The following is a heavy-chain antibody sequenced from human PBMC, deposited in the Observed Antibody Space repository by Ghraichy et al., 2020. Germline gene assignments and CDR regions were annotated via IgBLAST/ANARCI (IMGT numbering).Heavy chain of an antibody. Sequence: SETLSLTCAVYGGSFSGYYWSWIRQPPGKGLEWIGEINHSGSTNYNPSLKSRVTISVDTSKNQFSLKLSSVTAADTAVYYCARGITYYYDSSGYYYILDGMDVWGQGTTVTVSS. V-gene: IGHV4-34*01. CDR2: INHSGST. CDR3: ARGITYYYDSSGYYYILDGMDV. D-gene: IGHD3-22*01. J-gene: IGHJ6*02. CDR1: GGSFSGYY.